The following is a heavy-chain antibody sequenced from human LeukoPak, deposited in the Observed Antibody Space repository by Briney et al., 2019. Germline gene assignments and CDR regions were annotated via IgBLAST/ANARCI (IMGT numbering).Heavy chain of an antibody. J-gene: IGHJ3*02. CDR3: AREPSYDYGDTDAFDI. D-gene: IGHD4-17*01. V-gene: IGHV3-21*01. CDR2: ISSSSSYI. CDR1: GFTFSSYS. Sequence: PGGSLRLSCAASGFTFSSYSMNWVRQAPGKGLEWVSSISSSSSYIYYADSVKGRFTISRDNAKNSLYLQMNSLRAEDTAVYYCAREPSYDYGDTDAFDIWGQGTMVTVSS.